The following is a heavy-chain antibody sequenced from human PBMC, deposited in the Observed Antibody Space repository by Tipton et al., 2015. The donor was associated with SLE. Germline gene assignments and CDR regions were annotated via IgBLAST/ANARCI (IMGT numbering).Heavy chain of an antibody. Sequence: SLRLSCAASGFTVSSNYMSWVRQAPGKGLEWVSVIYSGGSTYYADSVKGRFTISRHNSKNMLYLQMNSLRAEDTAVYYCASRASSGYYSFDYWGQGTLVTVSS. D-gene: IGHD3-22*01. V-gene: IGHV3-53*04. CDR1: GFTVSSNY. J-gene: IGHJ4*02. CDR3: ASRASSGYYSFDY. CDR2: IYSGGST.